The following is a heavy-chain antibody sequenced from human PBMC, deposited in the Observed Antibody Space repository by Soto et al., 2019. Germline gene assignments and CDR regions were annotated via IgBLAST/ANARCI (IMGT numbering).Heavy chain of an antibody. D-gene: IGHD4-4*01. CDR1: GGSFSSGVYS. CDR2: IYLGGST. V-gene: IGHV4-30-2*01. CDR3: ARDGLYNDYTRGGWYFDL. Sequence: QLQLQESGSGLVEPSQTLSLTCAVSGGSFSSGVYSWSWIRQQPGKGLEWIGYIYLGGSTYYNPSLRSRVTISLDRSKNQFSLNLNSVTAADTAVYYCARDGLYNDYTRGGWYFDLWGRGTLVTVSS. J-gene: IGHJ2*01.